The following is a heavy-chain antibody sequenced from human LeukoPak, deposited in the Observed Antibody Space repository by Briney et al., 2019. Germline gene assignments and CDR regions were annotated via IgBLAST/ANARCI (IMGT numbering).Heavy chain of an antibody. CDR3: ARGGVQLERFDY. Sequence: SVKVSCKASGGTFSSYAISWVRQAPGQRLEWMGVIIHIFGTANYAQKFQRRVTITADESTGTAYMDLSSLRSEDTAVYYCARGGVQLERFDYWGQGTLVTVSS. CDR1: GGTFSSYA. V-gene: IGHV1-69*13. CDR2: IIHIFGTA. J-gene: IGHJ4*02. D-gene: IGHD1-1*01.